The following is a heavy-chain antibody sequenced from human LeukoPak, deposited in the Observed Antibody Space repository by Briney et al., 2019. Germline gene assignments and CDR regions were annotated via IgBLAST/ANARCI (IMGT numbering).Heavy chain of an antibody. CDR2: IYYSGST. V-gene: IGHV4-39*01. D-gene: IGHD5-24*01. Sequence: PSETLSLTCSVSGGSISSSSYYWGWVRQPPGKGLERIGSIYYSGSTYYNPSLKSRVTISVDTSKNQFSLKLSSVTAADTAVYYCARQPGYNLIVDYWGQGTLVTVSS. CDR3: ARQPGYNLIVDY. J-gene: IGHJ4*02. CDR1: GGSISSSSYY.